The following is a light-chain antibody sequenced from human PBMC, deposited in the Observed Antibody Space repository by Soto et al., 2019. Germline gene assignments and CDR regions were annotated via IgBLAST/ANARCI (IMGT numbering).Light chain of an antibody. CDR1: SSDVGAYDH. V-gene: IGLV2-14*01. J-gene: IGLJ1*01. CDR3: SSHTTTSSALQV. CDR2: KVS. Sequence: QSALTQPASVSESPGQSITISCIGTSSDVGAYDHVSWYQQHPGKAPKVIISKVSNRPSGVSTRFSGSKSGNTASLTISGLQAEDEADYYCSSHTTTSSALQVFGTGTKVTVL.